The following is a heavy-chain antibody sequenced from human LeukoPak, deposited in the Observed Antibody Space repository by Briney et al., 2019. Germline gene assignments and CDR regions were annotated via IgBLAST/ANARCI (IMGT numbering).Heavy chain of an antibody. J-gene: IGHJ4*02. Sequence: SETLSLTCTVSGASISSYYWSWIRQPPGKGLEWIGDIYYSGSIKCNPSLKSRVTMSVDTSKNQFSLKLSSVTAADTAIYYCARENPSGYYNRPIDYWGQGTLVTVSS. D-gene: IGHD3-22*01. CDR2: IYYSGSI. CDR3: ARENPSGYYNRPIDY. V-gene: IGHV4-59*01. CDR1: GASISSYY.